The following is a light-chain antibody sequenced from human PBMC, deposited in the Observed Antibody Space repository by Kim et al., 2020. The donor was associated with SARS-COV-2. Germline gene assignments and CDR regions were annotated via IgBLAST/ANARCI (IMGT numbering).Light chain of an antibody. V-gene: IGKV1-39*01. Sequence: SVGDSVTITCRASQSISTHVHWYQQKPGKAPALRIYAASTLQDGVPSRFIGDGSGTYFTLTISGLQPEDFATYYCQQTYTSLQITFGQGTRLEIK. CDR3: QQTYTSLQIT. CDR1: QSISTH. J-gene: IGKJ5*01. CDR2: AAS.